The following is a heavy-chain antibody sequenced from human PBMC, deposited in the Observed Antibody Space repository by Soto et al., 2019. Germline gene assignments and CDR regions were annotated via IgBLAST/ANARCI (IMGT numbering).Heavy chain of an antibody. CDR2: INAGNGKT. D-gene: IGHD6-19*01. CDR1: GYTFTSYA. V-gene: IGHV1-3*01. CDR3: ARGAEQWLDVKDFDY. J-gene: IGHJ4*02. Sequence: GASVKVYCKASGYTFTSYAMHWVRKAPGQRLEWMGWINAGNGKTKYSEKFQGRVTITRDTSASTAYMELSSLRSEDTAVYYCARGAEQWLDVKDFDYWGQGTLVTVSS.